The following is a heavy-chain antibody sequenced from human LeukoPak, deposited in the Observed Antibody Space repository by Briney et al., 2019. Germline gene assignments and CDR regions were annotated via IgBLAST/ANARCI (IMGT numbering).Heavy chain of an antibody. D-gene: IGHD4-23*01. V-gene: IGHV3-23*01. Sequence: GGSLRLSCAASGFSFRTYDMSWVRQAPGKGLEWVSVISGSGDNTYYADSVKGRFTISRDNSKNTVYLQMNSLKVEDTAVYSCAKDPSYGVNAWGQGTLVAVSS. CDR2: ISGSGDNT. CDR1: GFSFRTYD. CDR3: AKDPSYGVNA. J-gene: IGHJ5*02.